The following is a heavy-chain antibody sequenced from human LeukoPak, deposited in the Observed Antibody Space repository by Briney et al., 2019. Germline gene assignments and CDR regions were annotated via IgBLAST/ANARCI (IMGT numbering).Heavy chain of an antibody. CDR3: AKGLVGDDY. V-gene: IGHV3-23*01. D-gene: IGHD2-2*01. J-gene: IGHJ4*02. Sequence: GGSLRLSCAVSGINLRSYAMNWVRQAPGKGLEWVSGSTEGSGTTYYADSVKGRFTISRDYSKNTLNLQMNSLRAEDTAVYYCAKGLVGDDYWGQGTLVTVSS. CDR1: GINLRSYA. CDR2: STEGSGTT.